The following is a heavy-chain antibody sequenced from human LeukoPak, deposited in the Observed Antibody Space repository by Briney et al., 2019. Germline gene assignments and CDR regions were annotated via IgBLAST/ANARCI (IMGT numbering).Heavy chain of an antibody. CDR3: ARDISGSYDY. CDR2: IIANTGGT. J-gene: IGHJ4*02. CDR1: GYTFTDYY. Sequence: ASVKVSCKASGYTFTDYYIHWVRQAPGQGLEWMGLIIANTGGTHYAQNFQGRVTMTRDASISTAYMELSRLKSDDTALYYCARDISGSYDYWCQGTLVTVSS. D-gene: IGHD1-26*01. V-gene: IGHV1-2*02.